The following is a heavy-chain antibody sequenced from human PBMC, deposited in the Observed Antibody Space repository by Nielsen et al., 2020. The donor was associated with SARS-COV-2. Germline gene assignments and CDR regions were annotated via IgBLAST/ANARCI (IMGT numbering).Heavy chain of an antibody. D-gene: IGHD1-26*01. CDR2: IRSRRYGGTT. J-gene: IGHJ4*02. CDR1: GFTFSDSF. Sequence: GESLKISCTASGFTFSDSFISWIRQAPGKGLEWVGFIRSRRYGGTTEYAASVKGRFTISRDDSKSIAYLQMNSLKTEDTAVYYCTRGPRRVVGATIDYWGQGTLVTVSS. CDR3: TRGPRRVVGATIDY. V-gene: IGHV3-49*03.